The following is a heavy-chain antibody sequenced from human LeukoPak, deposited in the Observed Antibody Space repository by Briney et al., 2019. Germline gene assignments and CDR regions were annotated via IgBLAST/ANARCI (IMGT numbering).Heavy chain of an antibody. CDR1: GFTFSSYA. CDR2: ISYDGSNK. CDR3: AREALPETFDI. J-gene: IGHJ3*02. Sequence: PGGSLRLSCAASGFTFSSYAMHWVRQAPGKGLEWVAVISYDGSNKYYADSVKGRFTISRDNSKNTLYLQMNSLRAEDTAVYYCAREALPETFDIWGQGTMVTVSS. D-gene: IGHD1-26*01. V-gene: IGHV3-30*01.